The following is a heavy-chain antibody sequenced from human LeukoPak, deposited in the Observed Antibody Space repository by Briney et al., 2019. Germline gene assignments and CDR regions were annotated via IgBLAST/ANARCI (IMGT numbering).Heavy chain of an antibody. CDR1: GGSISSYY. Sequence: SETLSLTCTVSGGSISSYYWSWIRQPPGKGLEWIGYIYYSGSTNYNPSLKSRVTISVDTSKNQFSLKLSSVTAADTAVYYCARDSEDSSGYYLQFDHWGQGTLVTVSS. CDR3: ARDSEDSSGYYLQFDH. D-gene: IGHD3-22*01. V-gene: IGHV4-59*01. CDR2: IYYSGST. J-gene: IGHJ4*02.